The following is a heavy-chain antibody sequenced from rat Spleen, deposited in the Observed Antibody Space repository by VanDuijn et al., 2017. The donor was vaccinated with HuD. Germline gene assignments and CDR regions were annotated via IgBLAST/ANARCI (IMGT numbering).Heavy chain of an antibody. CDR2: ISFSRST. Sequence: EVQLQESGPGLVKPSQSLSLTCSVTGYSITRIYWGWIRKFPGNKMEWRGYISFSRSTTYNPSLKSRISISRDTSKNQFFLQLNSVTTEDTATYYCARYRNTMGLFDYWGQGVMVTVSS. V-gene: IGHV3-1*01. D-gene: IGHD1-7*01. CDR3: ARYRNTMGLFDY. CDR1: GYSITRIY. J-gene: IGHJ2*01.